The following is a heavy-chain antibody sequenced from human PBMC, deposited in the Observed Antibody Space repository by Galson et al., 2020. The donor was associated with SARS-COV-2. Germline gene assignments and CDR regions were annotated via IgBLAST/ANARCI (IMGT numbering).Heavy chain of an antibody. CDR3: ARHYLGYCSSTSCYMGMRFDP. V-gene: IGHV4-39*01. D-gene: IGHD2-2*02. Sequence: SQTLSLPCTVSGGSISSSSYYWGWIRQPPGKGLEWIGSIYYSGSTYYNPSLKSRVTISVDTSKNQFSLKLSSVTAADTAVYYCARHYLGYCSSTSCYMGMRFDPWGQGTLVTVSS. J-gene: IGHJ5*02. CDR1: GGSISSSSYY. CDR2: IYYSGST.